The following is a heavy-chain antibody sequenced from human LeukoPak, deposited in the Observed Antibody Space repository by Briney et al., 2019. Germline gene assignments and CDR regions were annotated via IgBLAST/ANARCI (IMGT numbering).Heavy chain of an antibody. J-gene: IGHJ5*02. CDR1: GGSISSYY. D-gene: IGHD6-13*01. V-gene: IGHV4-59*08. CDR2: IYYGVST. Sequence: SETLSLTCTVSGGSISSYYWSWIRQPPGKGLEWIAYIYYGVSTNYNPSLKSRVTISLDTSKKQISLKVRSVTAADTAIYYCARLLADNWFDPWGQGTLVTVSS. CDR3: ARLLADNWFDP.